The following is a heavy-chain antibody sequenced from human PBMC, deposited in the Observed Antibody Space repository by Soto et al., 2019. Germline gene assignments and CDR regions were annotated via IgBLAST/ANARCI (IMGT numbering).Heavy chain of an antibody. Sequence: GESLKISCAASGFTFSSYAMSWVRQAPGKGLEWVSAISGSGGSTYYADSVKGRFTISRDNSKNTLYLQMNSLRAEDTAVYYCAKDFLVGVLDFWSAPFDYWGQGTLVTVSS. J-gene: IGHJ4*02. CDR3: AKDFLVGVLDFWSAPFDY. CDR1: GFTFSSYA. CDR2: ISGSGGST. V-gene: IGHV3-23*01. D-gene: IGHD3-3*01.